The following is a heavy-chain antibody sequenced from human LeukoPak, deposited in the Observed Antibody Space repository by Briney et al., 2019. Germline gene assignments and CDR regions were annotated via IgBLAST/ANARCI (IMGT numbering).Heavy chain of an antibody. V-gene: IGHV3-23*01. Sequence: GGYLRLSCAASGFTFSRYAMSWVRQAPGKGLEWVSAISGSGGSTYYADSVKGRFTISRDNSKNTLYLQMNSLRAEDTAVYYCAKGQVGPTPFDYWGQGTLVTVSS. J-gene: IGHJ4*02. D-gene: IGHD1-26*01. CDR3: AKGQVGPTPFDY. CDR2: ISGSGGST. CDR1: GFTFSRYA.